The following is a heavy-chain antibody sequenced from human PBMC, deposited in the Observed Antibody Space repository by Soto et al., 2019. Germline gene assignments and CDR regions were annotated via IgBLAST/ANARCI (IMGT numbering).Heavy chain of an antibody. J-gene: IGHJ1*01. Sequence: ASVKVSCKASGYTFTSYYMHRVRQAPGQGLEWMGIINPSGGSTSYAQKFQGRVTMTRDTSTSTVYMELSSLRSEDTAVYYCARAEGDSSSWSEYFQHWGQGTLVTVSS. CDR1: GYTFTSYY. CDR3: ARAEGDSSSWSEYFQH. V-gene: IGHV1-46*01. D-gene: IGHD6-13*01. CDR2: INPSGGST.